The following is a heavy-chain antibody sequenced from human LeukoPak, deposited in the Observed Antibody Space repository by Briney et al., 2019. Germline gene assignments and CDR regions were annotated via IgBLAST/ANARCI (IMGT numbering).Heavy chain of an antibody. CDR1: VGSFSGYY. CDR2: INHSGST. Sequence: SSETLSLTCAVYVGSFSGYYWSWIRQPPGKGLEWIGEINHSGSTNYNPSLKSRVTISVDTSKNQFSLKLSSVTAADTAVYYCARTAPRAAAGKLFDYWGQGTLVTVSS. D-gene: IGHD6-13*01. V-gene: IGHV4-34*01. CDR3: ARTAPRAAAGKLFDY. J-gene: IGHJ4*02.